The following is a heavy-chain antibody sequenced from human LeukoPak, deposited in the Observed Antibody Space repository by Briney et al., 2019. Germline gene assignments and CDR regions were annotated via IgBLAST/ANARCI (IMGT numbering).Heavy chain of an antibody. J-gene: IGHJ4*02. CDR3: ARNIAAAGDY. Sequence: PSEPLSLTCTVSGGSISSSSYYWGWIRQPPGKGLEWIGSIYYSGSTYYNPSLKSRVTISVDTSKNQFSLKLSSVTAADTAVYYCARNIAAAGDYWGQGTLVTVSS. V-gene: IGHV4-39*07. D-gene: IGHD6-13*01. CDR1: GGSISSSSYY. CDR2: IYYSGST.